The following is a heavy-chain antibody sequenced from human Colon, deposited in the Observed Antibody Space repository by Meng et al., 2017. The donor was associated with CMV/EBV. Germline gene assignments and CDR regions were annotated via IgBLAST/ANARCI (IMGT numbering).Heavy chain of an antibody. V-gene: IGHV3-21*01. CDR2: ISGSSDSI. CDR3: TGGYYFDY. Sequence: GESLKISCEVSGVTFSNHYMNWVRQAPGKGLECVSSISGSSDSIYYGDSVKGRFTISRDNAKNSLYLQMNSLRAEDTAIYYCTGGYYFDYWGHGTLVTVSS. J-gene: IGHJ4*01. CDR1: GVTFSNHY. D-gene: IGHD3-16*01.